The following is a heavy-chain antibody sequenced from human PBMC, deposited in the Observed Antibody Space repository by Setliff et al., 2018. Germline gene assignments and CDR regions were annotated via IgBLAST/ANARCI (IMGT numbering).Heavy chain of an antibody. Sequence: EPLSLTCTVSGGSISSYYWSWIRQPAGKGLEWIGRIYTSGSTNYNPSLKSRVTMSVDTSKNQFSLKLSSVTAADTAVYYCARKGISALSGAFDMWGQGTMVTVSS. CDR1: GGSISSYY. D-gene: IGHD1-26*01. J-gene: IGHJ3*02. V-gene: IGHV4-4*07. CDR3: ARKGISALSGAFDM. CDR2: IYTSGST.